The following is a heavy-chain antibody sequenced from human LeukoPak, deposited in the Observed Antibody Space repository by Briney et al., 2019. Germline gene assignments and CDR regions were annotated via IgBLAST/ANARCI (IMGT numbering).Heavy chain of an antibody. CDR2: ISYDGSNK. CDR1: GFTFSSYA. D-gene: IGHD5-18*01. Sequence: GGSLRLSCAASGFTFSSYAMHWVRQAPGKGLEWVAVISYDGSNKYYADSVKGRFTISRDNSKNTLYLQMNSLRAEDTAVYYCASIQREGYSYGYYYGMDVWGQGTTVTVSS. CDR3: ASIQREGYSYGYYYGMDV. J-gene: IGHJ6*02. V-gene: IGHV3-30-3*01.